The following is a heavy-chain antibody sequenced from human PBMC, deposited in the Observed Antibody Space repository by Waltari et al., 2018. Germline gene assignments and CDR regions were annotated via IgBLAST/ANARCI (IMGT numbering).Heavy chain of an antibody. CDR3: ARHRRRGIYLDS. J-gene: IGHJ4*02. CDR2: VQRSGRT. CDR1: SDSMSSTDW. Sequence: QLQLQESGPGLVKPSGTLSLTCAVSSDSMSSTDWWSWVRQSPGKGLEWIGQVQRSGRTNYNPSFASRLTVSIDTSTNQFSLEVTSATSADTAVYFCARHRRRGIYLDSWGQATLVTVSP. V-gene: IGHV4-4*02.